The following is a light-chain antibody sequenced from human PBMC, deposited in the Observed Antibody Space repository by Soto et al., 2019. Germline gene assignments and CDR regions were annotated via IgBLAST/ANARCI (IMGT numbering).Light chain of an antibody. V-gene: IGLV4-69*01. Sequence: QPVLTQSPSASASLGASVKVTCTLSSGHSSYAIAWHQQQPEKGPRYLMKLNSDGSHSKGEGIPDRFSGSSSGAERYLIISSLQSEDEADYYCQTWGSGIVVFGGGTKLTVL. J-gene: IGLJ2*01. CDR3: QTWGSGIVV. CDR2: LNSDGSH. CDR1: SGHSSYA.